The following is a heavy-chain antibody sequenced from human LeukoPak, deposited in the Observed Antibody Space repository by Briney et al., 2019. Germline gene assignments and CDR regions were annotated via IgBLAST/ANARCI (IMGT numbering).Heavy chain of an antibody. Sequence: PSETLSLTCAVYGGSFSGYYWSWIRQPPGKGLEWIGSIYYSGSTYYNPSLKSRVTISVDTSKNQFSLKLSSVTAADTAVYYCARHLALGYCSSTSCYTVDWGQGTLVTVFS. CDR1: GGSFSGYY. CDR2: IYYSGST. J-gene: IGHJ4*02. CDR3: ARHLALGYCSSTSCYTVD. D-gene: IGHD2-2*01. V-gene: IGHV4-34*01.